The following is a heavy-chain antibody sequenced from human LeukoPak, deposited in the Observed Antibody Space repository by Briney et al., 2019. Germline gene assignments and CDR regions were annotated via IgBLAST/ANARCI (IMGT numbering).Heavy chain of an antibody. J-gene: IGHJ6*02. V-gene: IGHV3-30*02. CDR1: GFTFSSYG. Sequence: GGSLRLSCAASGFTFSSYGMHWVRQAPGKGLEWVAFIRYDGSNKYYADSVKGRFTISRDNSKNTLYLQMNSLRAEDTAVYYCATDESGGGLFGELLPYYYYYGMDLWGQGTTVTVSS. D-gene: IGHD3-10*02. CDR2: IRYDGSNK. CDR3: ATDESGGGLFGELLPYYYYYGMDL.